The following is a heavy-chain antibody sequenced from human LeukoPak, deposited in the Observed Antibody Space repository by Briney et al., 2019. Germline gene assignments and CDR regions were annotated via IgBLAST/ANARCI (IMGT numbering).Heavy chain of an antibody. J-gene: IGHJ3*02. CDR2: IKQDGSEK. D-gene: IGHD3-22*01. CDR3: ARDRGRRGITMRSDVFDI. V-gene: IGHV3-7*03. Sequence: GSLRLSCVASGFTFSNYWMSWVRQAPGKGLEWVANIKQDGSEKYYVDSVKGRFTISRDNAKNSLYLQMNSLRAEDTAVYCCARDRGRRGITMRSDVFDIWGQGTMVTVSS. CDR1: GFTFSNYW.